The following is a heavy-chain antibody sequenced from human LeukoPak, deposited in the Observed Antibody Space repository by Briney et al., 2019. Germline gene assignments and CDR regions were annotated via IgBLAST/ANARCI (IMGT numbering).Heavy chain of an antibody. CDR1: GGSISSYY. D-gene: IGHD6-13*01. Sequence: SETLSLTCTVSGGSISSYYWSWIRQPPGKGLEWIGYIYYSGSTNYNPSLKSRVTISVDTSKNQFSLKLSSVTAADTAVYYCARTIAATATDPGYFDYWGQGTLVTVSS. J-gene: IGHJ4*02. CDR3: ARTIAATATDPGYFDY. V-gene: IGHV4-59*01. CDR2: IYYSGST.